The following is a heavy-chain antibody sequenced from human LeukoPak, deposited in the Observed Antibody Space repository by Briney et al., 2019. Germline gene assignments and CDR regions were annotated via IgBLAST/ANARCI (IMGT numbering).Heavy chain of an antibody. CDR2: INHSGST. Sequence: PSETLSLTCAVYGGSFRGYYWSWIRQPPGKGLEWIGEINHSGSTNYNPSLKSRVTISVDTSKNQFSLKLSSVTAADTAVYYCAIGARDSGSLYYYYYYMDVWGKGTTVTVSS. CDR3: AIGARDSGSLYYYYYYMDV. J-gene: IGHJ6*03. D-gene: IGHD1-26*01. V-gene: IGHV4-34*01. CDR1: GGSFRGYY.